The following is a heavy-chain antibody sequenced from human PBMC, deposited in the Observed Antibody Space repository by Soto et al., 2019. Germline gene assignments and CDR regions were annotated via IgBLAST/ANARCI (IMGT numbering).Heavy chain of an antibody. CDR1: GFTFSSYA. CDR3: ARGKYYYGSGVRHNWFDP. Sequence: PGGSLRLSCAASGFTFSSYAMSWVRQAPGKGLEWVSAISGSSGSTIYYADSVKGRFTISRDNAKNSLYLQMNSLRAEDTAVYYCARGKYYYGSGVRHNWFDPWGQGTLVTVSS. CDR2: ISGSSGSTI. V-gene: IGHV3-23*01. D-gene: IGHD3-10*01. J-gene: IGHJ5*02.